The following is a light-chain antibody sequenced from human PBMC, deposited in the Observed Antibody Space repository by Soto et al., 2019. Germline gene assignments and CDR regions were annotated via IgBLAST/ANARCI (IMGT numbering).Light chain of an antibody. CDR1: QSLNGR. CDR2: DVS. Sequence: DIQMTQSPPTLSASMGARVTITCRASQSLNGRLAWYQQKPGRPPKLLIYDVSFLESGVPSRFSGSGSGTDFNLTISSLRPDDFATFYCQQYKVYPYTFGQGTRLDIQ. J-gene: IGKJ2*01. V-gene: IGKV1-5*01. CDR3: QQYKVYPYT.